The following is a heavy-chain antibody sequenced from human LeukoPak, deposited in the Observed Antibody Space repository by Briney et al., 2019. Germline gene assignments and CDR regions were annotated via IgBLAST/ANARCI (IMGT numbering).Heavy chain of an antibody. CDR3: ARRRAEGGRNAHNNWFDP. CDR2: ICYSGST. Sequence: PSVTQTLTCSLSGDSICRHRWSWPRHPPGKGLEWIGSICYSGSTHYNPCRQSRVTISIDTSENQFTLKLSSVAAADTAVYYCARRRAEGGRNAHNNWFDPWGQGTLVTASS. D-gene: IGHD2-2*01. CDR1: GDSICRHR. J-gene: IGHJ5*02. V-gene: IGHV4-59*08.